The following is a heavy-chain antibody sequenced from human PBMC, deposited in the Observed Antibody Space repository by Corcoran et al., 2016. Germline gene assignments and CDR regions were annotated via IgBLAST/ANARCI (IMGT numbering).Heavy chain of an antibody. J-gene: IGHJ6*02. CDR3: ARMGSGSDYYGMDV. CDR1: GFSLSTSGMR. CDR2: IDWDDDK. V-gene: IGHV2-70*04. D-gene: IGHD1-26*01. Sequence: QVTLKESGPALVKPTQTLTLTCTFSGFSLSTSGMRVSWIRQPPGKALDWLARIDWDDDKFYSTALKTRLTISKDTAKNQVVLTMTNMDPVDTATYYWARMGSGSDYYGMDVWGQGTTVTVSS.